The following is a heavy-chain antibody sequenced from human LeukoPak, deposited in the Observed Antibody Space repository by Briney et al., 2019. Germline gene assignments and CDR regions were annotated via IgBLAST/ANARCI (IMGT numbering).Heavy chain of an antibody. D-gene: IGHD4-17*01. Sequence: TGGSLRLSCAASGFTLSNYSTNWVRQAPGKGLEWVAFISSSSSYIFYADSLKGRFTISRDNAKNSLYLQMNSLRADDTAVYYCARDLAYGDDGLWGQGTLVTVSS. CDR2: ISSSSSYI. V-gene: IGHV3-21*01. CDR3: ARDLAYGDDGL. CDR1: GFTLSNYS. J-gene: IGHJ4*02.